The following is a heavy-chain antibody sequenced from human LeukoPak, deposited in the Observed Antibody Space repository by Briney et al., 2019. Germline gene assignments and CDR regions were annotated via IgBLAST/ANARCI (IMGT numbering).Heavy chain of an antibody. CDR2: ISAYNGNT. CDR3: ARDTYYYGSGSYSTPRY. Sequence: VKVSCKASGYTFTSYGIRWVRQAPGQGLEWVGWISAYNGNTNYAQKLQGRVTMTTDTSTSTAYMELRSLRSDDTAVYYCARDTYYYGSGSYSTPRYWGQGTLVTVSS. CDR1: GYTFTSYG. J-gene: IGHJ4*02. D-gene: IGHD3-10*01. V-gene: IGHV1-18*01.